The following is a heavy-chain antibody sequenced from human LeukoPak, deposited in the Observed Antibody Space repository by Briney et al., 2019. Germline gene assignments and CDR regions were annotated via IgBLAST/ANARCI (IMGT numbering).Heavy chain of an antibody. J-gene: IGHJ4*02. D-gene: IGHD2-15*01. V-gene: IGHV3-30*03. CDR1: GFTFSSYW. CDR2: ISYDGSNK. CDR3: ARTGSGIFDY. Sequence: PGGSLRLSCAASGFTFSSYWMSWVRQAPGKGLEWVAVISYDGSNKYYADSVKGRFTISRDNSKNTLYLHMNSLRAEDTAVYYCARTGSGIFDYWGQGTLVTVSS.